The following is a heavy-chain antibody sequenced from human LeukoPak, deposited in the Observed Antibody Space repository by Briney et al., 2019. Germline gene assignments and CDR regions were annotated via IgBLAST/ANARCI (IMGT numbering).Heavy chain of an antibody. CDR3: ARDPGHMATEYFDY. CDR2: IYTSGST. CDR1: GGSISSYY. V-gene: IGHV4-4*07. D-gene: IGHD5-24*01. J-gene: IGHJ4*02. Sequence: SETLSLTCTVSGGSISSYYWSWIRQPAGKGLEWIGRIYTSGSTNYNPSLKSRVTMSVDTSKNQFSLKLSSVTAADTAVYYCARDPGHMATEYFDYWGQGTLVTVSS.